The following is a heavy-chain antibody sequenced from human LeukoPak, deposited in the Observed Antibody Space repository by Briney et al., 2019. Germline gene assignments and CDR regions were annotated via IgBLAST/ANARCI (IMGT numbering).Heavy chain of an antibody. CDR1: GYTFTSYG. CDR2: ISAYNGNT. V-gene: IGHV1-18*01. CDR3: ARPYRYYDSSGYRYYFDY. D-gene: IGHD3-22*01. Sequence: ASVKVSCKASGYTFTSYGISWVRQAPGQGLEWMGWISAYNGNTNYAQKLQGRVTMTTDTSTSTAYMELRSLRSDDTAVYYCARPYRYYDSSGYRYYFDYWGQGTLVTVSS. J-gene: IGHJ4*02.